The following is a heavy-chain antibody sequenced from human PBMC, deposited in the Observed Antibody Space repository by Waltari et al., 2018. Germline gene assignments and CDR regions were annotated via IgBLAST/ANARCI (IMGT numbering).Heavy chain of an antibody. Sequence: QITLKESGPTLVNPPHTLTLTCTFPGFSLSTSGVGVGWILQPPGKALEWLALIYWNYDKRYSPCLKSRLTCTKDTSKNRVILTMTDIDPEDTATYYWTHDRGRELEDYWGQGTLVTVS. V-gene: IGHV2-5*01. CDR1: GFSLSTSGVG. CDR3: THDRGRELEDY. D-gene: IGHD1-26*01. J-gene: IGHJ4*02. CDR2: IYWNYDK.